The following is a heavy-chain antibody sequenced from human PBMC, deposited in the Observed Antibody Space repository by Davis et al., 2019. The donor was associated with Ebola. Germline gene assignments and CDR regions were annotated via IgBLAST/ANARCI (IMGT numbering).Heavy chain of an antibody. CDR1: GFTFSDYY. CDR2: IWHDGSTK. J-gene: IGHJ6*02. Sequence: GESLKISCAASGFTFSDYYMSWIRQAPGKGLEWVAVIWHDGSTKYYADSVKGRFTISRDNAKNSLYLQMNSLRAEDTAVYYCARMDYDILFYGMDVWGQGTTVTVSS. V-gene: IGHV3-33*01. D-gene: IGHD3-9*01. CDR3: ARMDYDILFYGMDV.